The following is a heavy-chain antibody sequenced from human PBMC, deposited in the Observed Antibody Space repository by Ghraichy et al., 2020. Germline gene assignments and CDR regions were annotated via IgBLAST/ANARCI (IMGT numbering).Heavy chain of an antibody. Sequence: ETLSLTCAASGFTFSGESMTWVRQAPGKGLEWVAKIRPDGNEKYYADSVRARFTISRDNAKNSLHLQMDTLRAEDTAVYFCARETWWRLDYWGRGALVTIAS. J-gene: IGHJ4*02. CDR3: ARETWWRLDY. CDR2: IRPDGNEK. V-gene: IGHV3-7*03. CDR1: GFTFSGES. D-gene: IGHD2-15*01.